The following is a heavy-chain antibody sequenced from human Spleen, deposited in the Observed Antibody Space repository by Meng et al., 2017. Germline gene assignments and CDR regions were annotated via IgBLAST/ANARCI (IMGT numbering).Heavy chain of an antibody. CDR2: IKQDGIEK. V-gene: IGHV3-7*01. D-gene: IGHD3-10*01. Sequence: GESLKISCAASGFTFSGSWMTWVRQAPGKGLEWVANIKQDGIEKYYVDSVKGRFTISRDNAKNSVYLQMNSLRAEDTAVYYCTRSNYMGDWGQGTLVTVSS. J-gene: IGHJ4*02. CDR1: GFTFSGSW. CDR3: TRSNYMGD.